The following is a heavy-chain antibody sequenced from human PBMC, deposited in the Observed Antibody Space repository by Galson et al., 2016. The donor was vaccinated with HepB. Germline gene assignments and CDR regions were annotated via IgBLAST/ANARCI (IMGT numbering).Heavy chain of an antibody. V-gene: IGHV4-39*02. CDR3: ARLGSGTYQRYFDY. J-gene: IGHJ4*02. Sequence: SETLSLTCSVSGGSISSGPYYWGWIRQPPGQGLEWIGSISYSGSTYYSPSLKSRVTISVDTSKNHFSLNLNSVTAADTGVYYCARLGSGTYQRYFDYWGRGTLVTVSS. D-gene: IGHD1-1*01. CDR1: GGSISSGPYY. CDR2: ISYSGST.